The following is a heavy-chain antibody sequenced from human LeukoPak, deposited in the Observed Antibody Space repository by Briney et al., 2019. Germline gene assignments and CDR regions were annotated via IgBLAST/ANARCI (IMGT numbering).Heavy chain of an antibody. CDR2: IIPLFGAA. CDR3: ARGWLAETTVVTPYNY. J-gene: IGHJ4*02. V-gene: IGHV1-69*13. CDR1: GGTFSSFA. Sequence: SVKVSCEASGGTFSSFAINWVRQAPGQGLEWMGGIIPLFGAAKYAQKFQGRVTITAVESMSTAYMELSSLRSEDTAVYYCARGWLAETTVVTPYNYWGQGTLVTVSS. D-gene: IGHD4-23*01.